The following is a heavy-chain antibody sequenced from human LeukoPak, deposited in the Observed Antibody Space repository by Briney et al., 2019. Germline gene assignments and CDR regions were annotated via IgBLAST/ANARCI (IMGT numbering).Heavy chain of an antibody. J-gene: IGHJ4*02. CDR3: TKDNSEYYYDSSGYYPDY. CDR2: ITGDGGST. V-gene: IGHV3-43*02. D-gene: IGHD3-22*01. Sequence: QPGGSLRLSCAASGFTFDDYAMHWVRQAPGKGLEWVSLITGDGGSTYYADSVKGRFTISRDNSKNSLYLQMNSLRTEDTAFYYCTKDNSEYYYDSSGYYPDYWGQRTLVTVSS. CDR1: GFTFDDYA.